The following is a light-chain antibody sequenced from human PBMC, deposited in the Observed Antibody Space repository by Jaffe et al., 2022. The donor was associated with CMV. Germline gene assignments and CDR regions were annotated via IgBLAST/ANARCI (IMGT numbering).Light chain of an antibody. J-gene: IGKJ1*01. V-gene: IGKV1-5*03. CDR3: QHYDGFPRT. CDR1: HSVSDW. Sequence: DIQMTQSPSTLSASVGDRVTITCRASHSVSDWLAWYQQKPGGAPKLLIYMKSRLQTGVPSRFSGSGSGTEFTLTISSLQPDDFGTYYCQHYDGFPRTFGQGTKVESK. CDR2: MKS.